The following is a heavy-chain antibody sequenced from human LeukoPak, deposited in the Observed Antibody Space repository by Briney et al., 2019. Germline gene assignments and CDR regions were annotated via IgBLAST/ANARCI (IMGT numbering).Heavy chain of an antibody. CDR2: VYTSGST. Sequence: SETLSLTCTASGGSISTYYCSWVRQPAGEGLEWIGHVYTSGSTYNPSLKSRVTMSVDTSKNQFSLKLNSVTAADTAVYYCARRHYSSGLDYWGQGILVTLSS. J-gene: IGHJ4*01. D-gene: IGHD6-19*01. CDR1: GGSISTYY. V-gene: IGHV4-4*07. CDR3: ARRHYSSGLDY.